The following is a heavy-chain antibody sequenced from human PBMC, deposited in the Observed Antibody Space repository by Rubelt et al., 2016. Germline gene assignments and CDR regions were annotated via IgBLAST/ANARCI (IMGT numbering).Heavy chain of an antibody. D-gene: IGHD5-18*01. V-gene: IGHV3-33*06. CDR2: IWYDGSKE. CDR3: AKDLGSGYSYGYFDY. J-gene: IGHJ4*02. Sequence: GLEWVAAIWYDGSKEYYGDSAKGRFTISRDNSKNTLYLRMNSLRAEDTAVYYCAKDLGSGYSYGYFDYWGQGTLVTVSS.